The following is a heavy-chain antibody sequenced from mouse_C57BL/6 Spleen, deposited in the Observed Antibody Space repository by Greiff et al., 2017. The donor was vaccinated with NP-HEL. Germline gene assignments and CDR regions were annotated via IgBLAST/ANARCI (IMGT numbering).Heavy chain of an antibody. Sequence: EVKLQESGGDLVKPGGSLKLSCAASGFTFSSYGMSWVRQTPDKRLEWVATISSGGSYTYYPDSVKGRFTISRDNAKNTLYLQMSSLKSEDTAMYYCASLTTVVPYWYFDVWGTGTTVTVSS. CDR2: ISSGGSYT. CDR3: ASLTTVVPYWYFDV. V-gene: IGHV5-6*01. J-gene: IGHJ1*03. CDR1: GFTFSSYG. D-gene: IGHD1-1*01.